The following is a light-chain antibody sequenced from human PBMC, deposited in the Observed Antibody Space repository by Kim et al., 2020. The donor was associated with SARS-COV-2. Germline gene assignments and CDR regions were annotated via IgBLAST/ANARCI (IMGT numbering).Light chain of an antibody. V-gene: IGLV3-1*01. CDR1: KLGDKY. Sequence: SYELTQPPSVSVSPGQTASITCSGDKLGDKYACWYRQKPGQSPVLVIYEDSKRPSGIPERFSGSNSGNTATLTLSGTQAMDEADYYCQAWDSSTWVFGGGTQLTVL. CDR3: QAWDSSTWV. CDR2: EDS. J-gene: IGLJ3*02.